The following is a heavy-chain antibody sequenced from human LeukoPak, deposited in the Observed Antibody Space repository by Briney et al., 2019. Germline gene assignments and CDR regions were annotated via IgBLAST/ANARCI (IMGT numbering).Heavy chain of an antibody. J-gene: IGHJ4*02. CDR3: AKDRDGPDDY. CDR2: ISSSSDYI. CDR1: GFTFSTYS. Sequence: GGSLRLSCAASGFTFSTYSMNWVRQAPGKGLEWVSSISSSSDYIYYADSVKGRFTISRDNAKNSLYLQMNSLRAEDTAVYYCAKDRDGPDDYWGQGTLVTVSS. V-gene: IGHV3-21*04.